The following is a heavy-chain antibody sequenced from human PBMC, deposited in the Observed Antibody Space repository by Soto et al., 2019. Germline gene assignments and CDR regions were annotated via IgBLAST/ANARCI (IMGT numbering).Heavy chain of an antibody. D-gene: IGHD3-9*01. Sequence: QVQLQESGPGLVKPSQTLSLTCTVSGGSISSGDYYWSWVRQAPGKGLEWIGYIHYSGSTYYTPSLKSPITMSVDRSKNPFSLHLSSVTAADTAVYYGARGDFTGTSDYYCGMDVWGQGTTVTVSS. CDR1: GGSISSGDYY. CDR2: IHYSGST. CDR3: ARGDFTGTSDYYCGMDV. V-gene: IGHV4-30-4*01. J-gene: IGHJ6*02.